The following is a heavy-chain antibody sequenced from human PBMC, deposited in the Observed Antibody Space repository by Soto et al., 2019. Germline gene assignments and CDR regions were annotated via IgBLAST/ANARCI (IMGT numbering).Heavy chain of an antibody. CDR1: GFTFSSYW. J-gene: IGHJ4*02. D-gene: IGHD1-26*01. CDR2: INNDGSSR. V-gene: IGHV3-74*01. CDR3: SRDATTGYSAAGDY. Sequence: LRLSCAASGFTFSSYWMHWVRQSPGKGLMWVSRINNDGSSRSYADSVKGRFTISRDNAKNTLYLQVNSLRAEDTAVYYCSRDATTGYSAAGDYWGQGTLVTVSS.